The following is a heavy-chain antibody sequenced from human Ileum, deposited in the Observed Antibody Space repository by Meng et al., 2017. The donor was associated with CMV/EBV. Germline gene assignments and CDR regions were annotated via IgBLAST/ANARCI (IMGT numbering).Heavy chain of an antibody. CDR3: ARVGAGRIGVMPDY. J-gene: IGHJ4*02. V-gene: IGHV4-34*01. D-gene: IGHD3-16*01. CDR2: VYYTGKT. CDR1: GGSFSEYH. Sequence: VLLHKGGAGLLKPSETLSLMCAVYGGSFSEYHWSWIRQPPGKGLDWIGSVYYTGKTFYNPSLKSRVTISIDTSKNQFSLKMNSVTAADTAVYYCARVGAGRIGVMPDYWGQGALVTVSS.